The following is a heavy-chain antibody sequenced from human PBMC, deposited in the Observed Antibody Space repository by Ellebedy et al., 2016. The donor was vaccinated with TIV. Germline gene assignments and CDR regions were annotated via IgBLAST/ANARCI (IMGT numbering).Heavy chain of an antibody. Sequence: GESLKISCKTSGYIFNYYWIGWVRQMPGKGLEWMGVIQPGDSHPHYSPSFQGQVTISADNSITTAFLQWRSLKASDTAMYYCARVGEVAATPCSYWGQGTLVTVSS. CDR3: ARVGEVAATPCSY. V-gene: IGHV5-51*01. CDR2: IQPGDSHP. J-gene: IGHJ4*02. CDR1: GYIFNYYW. D-gene: IGHD2-15*01.